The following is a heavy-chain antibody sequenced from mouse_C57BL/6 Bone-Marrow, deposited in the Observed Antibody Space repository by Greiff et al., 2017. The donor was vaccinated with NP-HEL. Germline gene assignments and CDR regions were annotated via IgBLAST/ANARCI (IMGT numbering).Heavy chain of an antibody. CDR3: ARYDYDFDY. CDR2: IYPGSGNT. V-gene: IGHV1-76*01. D-gene: IGHD2-4*01. Sequence: QVQLQQSGAELVRPGASVKLSCKASGYTFTDYYINWVKQRPGQGLEWIARIYPGSGNTSYNEKFKGKATLTAEKSSSTADMQLSSLTSEDSAVYYCARYDYDFDYWGQGTTLTVSS. CDR1: GYTFTDYY. J-gene: IGHJ2*01.